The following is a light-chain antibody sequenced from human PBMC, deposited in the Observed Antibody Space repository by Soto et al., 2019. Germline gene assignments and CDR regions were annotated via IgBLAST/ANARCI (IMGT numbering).Light chain of an antibody. CDR3: QQRSNWPRT. V-gene: IGKV3D-20*02. CDR2: DAS. J-gene: IGKJ5*01. Sequence: MVLTQSLSTLSLCPGERDTLNCRASQSVSSSTYLAWYQQKTGQAPRLLIYDASSRPTGIPERFSGSGSGTDFTLTICRLQPEDLAVYYCQQRSNWPRTFCQGTRLEVK. CDR1: QSVSSSTY.